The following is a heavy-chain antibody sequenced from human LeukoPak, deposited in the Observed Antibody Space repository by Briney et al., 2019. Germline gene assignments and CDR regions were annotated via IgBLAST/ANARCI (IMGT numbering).Heavy chain of an antibody. J-gene: IGHJ4*02. Sequence: GGSLRLSCAASEFTFSSYSMTWVRQAPGKGLEWVSYISSSSLSIYYADSVKGRFTISRDNARNSLYLQMNSLRAEDTAMYYCARDATPTQLWFRGSFDYWGLGALVTVAS. CDR3: ARDATPTQLWFRGSFDY. D-gene: IGHD5-18*01. CDR2: ISSSSLSI. V-gene: IGHV3-48*01. CDR1: EFTFSSYS.